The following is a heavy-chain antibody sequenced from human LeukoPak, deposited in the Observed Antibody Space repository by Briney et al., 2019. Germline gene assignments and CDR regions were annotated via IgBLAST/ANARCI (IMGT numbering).Heavy chain of an antibody. J-gene: IGHJ4*02. CDR1: GYTFRGHY. V-gene: IGHV1-2*02. Sequence: ASVKVSCKASGYTFRGHYIHWVRQAPGQGLEWMGWINPDTGGGNPAQKFQGRVTITRDTSYNTVYMELRSLRSDDTAVYYCARGPYCTNGVCYNGDFDYWGQGTLVTVSS. D-gene: IGHD2-8*01. CDR3: ARGPYCTNGVCYNGDFDY. CDR2: INPDTGGG.